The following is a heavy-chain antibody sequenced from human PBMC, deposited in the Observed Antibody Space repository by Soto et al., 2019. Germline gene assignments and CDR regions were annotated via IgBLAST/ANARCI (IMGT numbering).Heavy chain of an antibody. D-gene: IGHD3-9*01. V-gene: IGHV3-7*01. CDR3: ARDTGYFDWLSPPPNGFDP. Sequence: EVQLVESGGGLVQPGGSLRLSCAASGFTFSSYWMSWVRQAPGKGLEWVANIKQEGSEKYYVDSVKGRFTISRDNAKNSLYLQMNSLRAEDTAVYYCARDTGYFDWLSPPPNGFDPWGQGTLVTVSS. CDR1: GFTFSSYW. J-gene: IGHJ5*02. CDR2: IKQEGSEK.